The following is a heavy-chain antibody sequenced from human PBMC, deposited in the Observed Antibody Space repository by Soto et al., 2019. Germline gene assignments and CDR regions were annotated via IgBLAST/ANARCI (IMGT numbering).Heavy chain of an antibody. D-gene: IGHD3-22*01. CDR1: GFSLSTSGMC. V-gene: IGHV2-70*11. CDR3: ARIQRFYYDSSGYPYGMDV. CDR2: IDWDDDK. J-gene: IGHJ6*02. Sequence: SGPTLVNPTQTLTLTCTFSGFSLSTSGMCVSWIRQPPGKALEWLARIDWDDDKYYSTSLKTRLTISKDTSKNQVVLTMTNMDPVDTATYYCARIQRFYYDSSGYPYGMDVWGQGTTVTGSS.